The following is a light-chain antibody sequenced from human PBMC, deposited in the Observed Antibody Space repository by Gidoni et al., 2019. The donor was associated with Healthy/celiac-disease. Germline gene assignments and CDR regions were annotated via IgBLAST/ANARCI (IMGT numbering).Light chain of an antibody. CDR1: QGISSY. Sequence: AIRMTQSPSSFSASTGDRVTITCRARQGISSYLAWYQQKPGKAPKRLIYAASTLQSGVPSRFRGSGSGTDFTLTISCLQSEDFATYYCQQYYSYPRTFGQGTKVEIK. J-gene: IGKJ1*01. CDR3: QQYYSYPRT. V-gene: IGKV1-8*01. CDR2: AAS.